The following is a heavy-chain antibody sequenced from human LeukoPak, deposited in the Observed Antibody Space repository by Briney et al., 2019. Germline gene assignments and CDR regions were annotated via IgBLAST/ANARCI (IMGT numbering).Heavy chain of an antibody. CDR1: GFTFSSYG. CDR3: AKAPVTSCRGAYCYPFDS. J-gene: IGHJ4*02. V-gene: IGHV3-23*01. D-gene: IGHD2-21*01. CDR2: ISGSGGST. Sequence: GGTLRLSCAASGFTFSSYGMSWVRQAPGKGLEWVSAISGSGGSTYYADSVKGRFTISRDNSKNTLYLQMNSLRAEDTAVYYCAKAPVTSCRGAYCYPFDSWGQGTLVTVSS.